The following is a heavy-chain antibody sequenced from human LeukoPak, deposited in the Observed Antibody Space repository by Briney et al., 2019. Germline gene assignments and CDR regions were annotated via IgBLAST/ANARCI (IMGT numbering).Heavy chain of an antibody. D-gene: IGHD3-10*01. V-gene: IGHV3-74*03. CDR1: GFKFRSYW. J-gene: IGHJ4*02. Sequence: PGGSLRLSCAVSGFKFRSYWMHWVRQAPGKGLVWVSRIDSDGSRITYADSVKGRFTISRDNAKNTVYLQMNSLRAEDTAVYYCARGRSGSYGFFDYWSLGNLVTVSS. CDR2: IDSDGSRI. CDR3: ARGRSGSYGFFDY.